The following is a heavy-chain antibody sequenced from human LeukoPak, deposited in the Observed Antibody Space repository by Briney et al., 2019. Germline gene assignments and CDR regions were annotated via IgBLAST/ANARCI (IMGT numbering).Heavy chain of an antibody. CDR1: GFTFSSYA. V-gene: IGHV3-23*01. CDR2: ISGSGGST. J-gene: IGHJ4*02. CDR3: AKDWGDLSFYFDY. Sequence: PGGSLRLSCAASGFTFSSYAMSWVRQAPGKGLEWVSAISGSGGSTYYTDSVKGRFTISRDNSKNTLYLQMNSLRAEDTAVYYCAKDWGDLSFYFDYWGQGTLVTVSS. D-gene: IGHD3-16*01.